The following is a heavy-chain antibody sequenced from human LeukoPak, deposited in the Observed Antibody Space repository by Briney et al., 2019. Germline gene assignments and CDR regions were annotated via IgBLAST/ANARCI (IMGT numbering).Heavy chain of an antibody. Sequence: PGGSLRLSCAASGFTFSSYWMSWARQAPGKGLEWVANIKQDGSEKYYVDSVKGRFTISRDNAKNSLYLQMNSLRAEDTAVYYCARTTRRDGYNYDYWGQGTLVTVSS. CDR1: GFTFSSYW. D-gene: IGHD5-24*01. CDR3: ARTTRRDGYNYDY. J-gene: IGHJ4*02. CDR2: IKQDGSEK. V-gene: IGHV3-7*01.